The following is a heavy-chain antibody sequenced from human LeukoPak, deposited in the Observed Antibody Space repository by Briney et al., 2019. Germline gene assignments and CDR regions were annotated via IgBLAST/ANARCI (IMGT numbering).Heavy chain of an antibody. CDR3: VVVVEPPDSDGFDV. J-gene: IGHJ3*01. CDR2: INADWSTA. CDR1: GFTFGNSW. V-gene: IGHV3-74*01. D-gene: IGHD1-14*01. Sequence: GGSLRLSCAASGFTFGNSWVHWVRQAPGKGLVWVSLINADWSTATYADSVKGRFTISIDNARNTLSLQMNSLTIEDTAVYYCVVVVEPPDSDGFDVWGQGTMITVSS.